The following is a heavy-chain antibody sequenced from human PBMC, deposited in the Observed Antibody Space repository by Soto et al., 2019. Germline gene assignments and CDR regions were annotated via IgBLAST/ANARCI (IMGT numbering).Heavy chain of an antibody. Sequence: AGSLRLSCISYGFTFRAYTMSWVRQAPGKGLEWVSGIRGFSPYTFYAEPEKGRFTICRDNAQNSLYLQMNSLSAEDTAVYYCARDRGYDAHDYYNNAMNVWGQGTTVTVSS. V-gene: IGHV3-21*05. CDR1: GFTFRAYT. J-gene: IGHJ6*02. CDR3: ARDRGYDAHDYYNNAMNV. CDR2: IRGFSPYT. D-gene: IGHD3-10*01.